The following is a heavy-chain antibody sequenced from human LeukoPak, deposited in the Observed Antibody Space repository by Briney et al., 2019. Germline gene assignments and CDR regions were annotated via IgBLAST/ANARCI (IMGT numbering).Heavy chain of an antibody. CDR3: ARGPDITMVDYYYYMDV. D-gene: IGHD3-10*01. Sequence: ASVKVSCKASGYSFTGYYIHWVRQAPGQGLEWMAWINPNSGDTNFAQKFQGRVTMTRDTSKNQFSLKLSSVTAADTAVYYCARGPDITMVDYYYYMDVWGKGTTDTISS. CDR2: INPNSGDT. V-gene: IGHV1-2*02. CDR1: GYSFTGYY. J-gene: IGHJ6*03.